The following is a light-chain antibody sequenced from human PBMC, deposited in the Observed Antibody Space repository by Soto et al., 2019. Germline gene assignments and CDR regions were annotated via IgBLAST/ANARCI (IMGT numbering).Light chain of an antibody. CDR1: SSNIESEF. Sequence: QSVLTQSPSVSAALGQKVTISCSGSSSNIESEFISWYQQLPGTAPKLLIYDNNKRPSGIPDRFSASKSGTSATLGTTGLQTGGESDYYCGTWDVSLNIVVFGGGTKVTVL. CDR3: GTWDVSLNIVV. V-gene: IGLV1-51*01. CDR2: DNN. J-gene: IGLJ2*01.